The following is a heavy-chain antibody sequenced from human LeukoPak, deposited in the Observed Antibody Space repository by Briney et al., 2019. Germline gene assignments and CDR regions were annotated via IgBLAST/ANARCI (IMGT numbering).Heavy chain of an antibody. D-gene: IGHD3-10*01. CDR2: ISHGGRT. J-gene: IGHJ5*02. Sequence: SETLSLTCAVYGESFGGYYWTWIRQPPGKGLQWIGSISHGGRTYYNPSLKSPVTTSLDTSRNHFSLKLSSVTAADTAVYFCARSYGSGRPPRVFDPWGQGTLVTVSS. V-gene: IGHV4-38-2*01. CDR3: ARSYGSGRPPRVFDP. CDR1: GESFGGYY.